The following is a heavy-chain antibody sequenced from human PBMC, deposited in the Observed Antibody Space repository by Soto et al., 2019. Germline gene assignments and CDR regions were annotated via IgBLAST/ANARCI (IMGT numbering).Heavy chain of an antibody. V-gene: IGHV4-34*01. CDR3: ARGRVVAAGTSYYFDY. CDR1: GGSSSGYY. Sequence: PSETLSLTCAVYGGSSSGYYWSWIRQPPDKGLEWIGEINHSGSTNYNPSLKGRVTISLDTSKNQFSLKLSSVTAADTAVYYCARGRVVAAGTSYYFDYWGQGTLVTVSS. CDR2: INHSGST. D-gene: IGHD6-13*01. J-gene: IGHJ4*02.